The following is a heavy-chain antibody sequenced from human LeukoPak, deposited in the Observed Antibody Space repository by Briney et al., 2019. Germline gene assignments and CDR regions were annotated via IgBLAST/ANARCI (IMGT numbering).Heavy chain of an antibody. Sequence: GGSLRLSCAASGFTFSSYSMNWVRQAPGKGLEWVSYISSSGRSILYADSVKGRFTVSRDNAKNSLYLQMNNLRAEDTAVYYCGREIPSGSYAPDYWGQGTLVTVSS. V-gene: IGHV3-21*05. CDR3: GREIPSGSYAPDY. CDR2: ISSSGRSI. CDR1: GFTFSSYS. J-gene: IGHJ4*02. D-gene: IGHD1-26*01.